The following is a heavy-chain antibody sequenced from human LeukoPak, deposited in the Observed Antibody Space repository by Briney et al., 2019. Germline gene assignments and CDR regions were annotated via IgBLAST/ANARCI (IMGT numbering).Heavy chain of an antibody. Sequence: ASVKVSCKVSGYTLTESSMHWVRQAPGKGFEWMGGFDPEDGKTIYSQKFRGRVTMTQDTSLDTAYMELSSLRSEDTAVYYCATDHGTPYGLYNSSPYASGGRGPLVTVPS. D-gene: IGHD3-22*01. CDR1: GYTLTESS. J-gene: IGHJ4*02. V-gene: IGHV1-24*01. CDR2: FDPEDGKT. CDR3: ATDHGTPYGLYNSSPYAS.